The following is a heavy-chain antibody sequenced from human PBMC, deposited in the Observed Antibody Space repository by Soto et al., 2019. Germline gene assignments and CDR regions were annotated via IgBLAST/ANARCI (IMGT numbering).Heavy chain of an antibody. J-gene: IGHJ4*02. CDR2: IVPVFGRP. D-gene: IGHD5-12*01. CDR1: GGSFSPFG. CDR3: AREGSGYNF. Sequence: GXSVKVSCEASGGSFSPFGISWVRQAPGQGLEWMGGIVPVFGRPNYAQRFRGRLTITADESTSTGYMELISLRSDDKAVYYCAREGSGYNFWGQGTQVTVYS. V-gene: IGHV1-69*13.